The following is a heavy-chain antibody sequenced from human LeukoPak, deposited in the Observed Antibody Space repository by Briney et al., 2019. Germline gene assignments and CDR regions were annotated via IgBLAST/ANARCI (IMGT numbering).Heavy chain of an antibody. V-gene: IGHV3-66*01. D-gene: IGHD4-17*01. J-gene: IGHJ4*02. Sequence: GGSLRLSCAASGFTVSTNYMSWVSQAPGKGLEWVSLIYSGGGTYYADSVKGRFTISRDNSRNTLSLQMNSLRVDDTAVYYCARGFRSVTTWGYFYYWGQGALVTVSS. CDR1: GFTVSTNY. CDR3: ARGFRSVTTWGYFYY. CDR2: IYSGGGT.